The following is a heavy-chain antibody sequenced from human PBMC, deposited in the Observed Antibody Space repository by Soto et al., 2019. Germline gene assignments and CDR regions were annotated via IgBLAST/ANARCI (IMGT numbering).Heavy chain of an antibody. CDR1: GFTFNSYY. CDR2: IRQDGSDK. Sequence: EVQLVESGGGLLQPGGSLRLSCAASGFTFNSYYMTWVRQAPGKGLEWVANIRQDGSDKYYVGSVKGRFTISRDNAKKSLYLQMNSLRAEDTAVYYCAGERGGPTTSAFDIWGQGTMVTVSS. J-gene: IGHJ3*02. CDR3: AGERGGPTTSAFDI. D-gene: IGHD1-26*01. V-gene: IGHV3-7*04.